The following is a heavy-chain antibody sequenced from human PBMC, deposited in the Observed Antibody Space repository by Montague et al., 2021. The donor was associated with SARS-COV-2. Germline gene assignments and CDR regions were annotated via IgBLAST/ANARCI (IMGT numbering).Heavy chain of an antibody. J-gene: IGHJ6*02. CDR2: ISSSGSTI. V-gene: IGHV3-48*03. CDR3: ARNYYDSSGYYYPFYYYGMDV. D-gene: IGHD3-22*01. CDR1: GFTFSSYE. Sequence: SLRLSCAASGFTFSSYEMNWVRQAPGKGLEWVSYISSSGSTIYHADSVKGRFTISRDNAKSSLYLQMNSLRAEDTAVYYCARNYYDSSGYYYPFYYYGMDVWGQGTTVTVSS.